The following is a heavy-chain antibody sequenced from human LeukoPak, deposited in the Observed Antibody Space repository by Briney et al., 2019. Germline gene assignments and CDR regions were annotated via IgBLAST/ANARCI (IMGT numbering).Heavy chain of an antibody. V-gene: IGHV4-59*01. CDR3: ARVVRYNRDYHDSSGYPAYFDY. D-gene: IGHD3-22*01. J-gene: IGHJ4*02. Sequence: SETLSLTCAVSGGSMRSYYWSWIRRPPGKGLEYIGNIFYSGSTNYNPSLKSRVTISVDTSKNQFSLRLNSVTAADTAVYYCARVVRYNRDYHDSSGYPAYFDYWGQGTLVTVSS. CDR2: IFYSGST. CDR1: GGSMRSYY.